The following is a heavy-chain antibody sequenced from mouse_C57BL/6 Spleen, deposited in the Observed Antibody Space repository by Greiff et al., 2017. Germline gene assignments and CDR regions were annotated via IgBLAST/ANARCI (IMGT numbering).Heavy chain of an antibody. CDR3: AREGGLRRNYAMDY. J-gene: IGHJ4*01. CDR2: IYPGDGDT. CDR1: GYAFSSYC. Sequence: QVQLKQSGAELVKPGASVKISCKASGYAFSSYCMNWVKQRPGTGLEWIGQIYPGDGDTNYNGKFTGTATLTADKSSSTAYMQLSSLTSEDSAVYCCAREGGLRRNYAMDYWGQGTSVTVSS. V-gene: IGHV1-80*01. D-gene: IGHD2-4*01.